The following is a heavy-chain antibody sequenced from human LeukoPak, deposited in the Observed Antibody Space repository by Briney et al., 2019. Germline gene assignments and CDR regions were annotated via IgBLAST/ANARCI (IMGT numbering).Heavy chain of an antibody. CDR2: ISSSSSYI. CDR1: GFTFSSYS. CDR3: ASIPSGYCSSTSCPNFDY. D-gene: IGHD2-2*01. Sequence: GGSLRLSCAASGFTFSSYSMNWVRQAPGKGLEWVSTISSSSSYIYYADSVKGRFTISRDNAKNSLYLQMNSLRAEDTAVYYCASIPSGYCSSTSCPNFDYWGQGTLVTVSS. J-gene: IGHJ4*02. V-gene: IGHV3-21*01.